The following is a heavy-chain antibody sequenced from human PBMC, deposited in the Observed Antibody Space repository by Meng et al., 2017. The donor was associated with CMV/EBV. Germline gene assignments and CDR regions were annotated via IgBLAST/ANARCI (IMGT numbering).Heavy chain of an antibody. D-gene: IGHD1-14*01. CDR3: ARVMGPNRTPYYFDY. Sequence: QVERKESRPRRGNPSQTLSLSCPVLCRSISSGDYYGRWIRQPPGKGLESIGYNYYSGSTYYNPSLKSRVTISVDTSKNQFSLKLSSVTAADTAVYYCARVMGPNRTPYYFDYWGQGTLVTVSS. CDR1: CRSISSGDYY. J-gene: IGHJ4*02. V-gene: IGHV4-30-4*01. CDR2: NYYSGST.